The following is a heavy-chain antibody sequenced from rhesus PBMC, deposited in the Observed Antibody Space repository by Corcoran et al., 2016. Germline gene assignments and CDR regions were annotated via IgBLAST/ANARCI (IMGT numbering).Heavy chain of an antibody. CDR3: ARDHPHGYSNLDF. J-gene: IGHJ4*01. CDR1: GGSISSNY. CDR2: ISGSGENT. D-gene: IGHD4-23*01. Sequence: QLQLQESGPGLVKPSETLSLTCAVSGGSISSNYWSWIRQPPGKGLEWIGRISGSGENTDYIPSLKSRITISTVTSKTQFSLKLVSVTAADTAVYSCARDHPHGYSNLDFWGQGVLVTVSS. V-gene: IGHV4-173*01.